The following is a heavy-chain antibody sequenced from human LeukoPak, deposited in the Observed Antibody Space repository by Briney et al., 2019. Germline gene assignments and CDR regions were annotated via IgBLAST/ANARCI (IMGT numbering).Heavy chain of an antibody. J-gene: IGHJ6*03. D-gene: IGHD1-1*01. CDR2: IYTSGST. V-gene: IGHV4-4*07. CDR3: VRDFNDYYYYYYMDV. Sequence: SETLSLTCTVSSGSISSYYWSWIRQPAGKGLEWIGRIYTSGSTNYNPSLKSRVTMSADTSKNQFSLKLSSVTAADTAVYYCVRDFNDYYYYYYMDVWGKGTTVTVSS. CDR1: SGSISSYY.